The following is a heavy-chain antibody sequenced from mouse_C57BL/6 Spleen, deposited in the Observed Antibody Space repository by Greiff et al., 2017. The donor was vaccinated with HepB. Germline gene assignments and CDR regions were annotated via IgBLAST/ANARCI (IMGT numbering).Heavy chain of an antibody. CDR1: GFTFSDYG. Sequence: DVMLVESGGGLVKPGGSLKLSCAASGFTFSDYGMHWVRQAPEKGLEWVAYISSGSSTIYYADTVKGRFTISRDNAKDTLYRQMTSLRFADTAMYCCAKGITTVVARNAIDYWGQGTSVTVSS. D-gene: IGHD1-1*01. V-gene: IGHV5-17*01. J-gene: IGHJ4*01. CDR2: ISSGSSTI. CDR3: AKGITTVVARNAIDY.